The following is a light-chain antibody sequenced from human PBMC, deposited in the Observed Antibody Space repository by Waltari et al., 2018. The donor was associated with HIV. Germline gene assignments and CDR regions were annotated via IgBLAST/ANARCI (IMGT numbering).Light chain of an antibody. J-gene: IGKJ2*01. CDR3: QQYGSSPYT. CDR2: GTS. V-gene: IGKV3-20*01. CDR1: QSVTSGY. Sequence: EIVLTQSPATLSLFPGEKVTLSRRASQSVTSGYLAWYQQWPGQVPRVLIYGTSKRDTAIPDRFSGSGSATDFNLTISRLEPEDVAVYYCQQYGSSPYTFGRGTKLEIK.